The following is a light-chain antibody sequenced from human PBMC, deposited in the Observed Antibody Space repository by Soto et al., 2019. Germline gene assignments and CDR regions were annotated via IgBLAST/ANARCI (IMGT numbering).Light chain of an antibody. CDR3: QQYNNWPFIT. J-gene: IGKJ5*01. V-gene: IGKV3-15*01. CDR2: GAS. CDR1: QSVRSN. Sequence: EIVLTQSPDTLSVSTGERGTLYCRASQSVRSNLAWYQQRPGQSPRLLSYGASSRATGIPVRFSGSGSGTEFTLSISSLQSEDFAVYYDQQYNNWPFITLGQGTRLEIK.